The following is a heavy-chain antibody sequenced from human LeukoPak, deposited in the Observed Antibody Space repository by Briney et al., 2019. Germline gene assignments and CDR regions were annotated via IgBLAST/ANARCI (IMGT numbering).Heavy chain of an antibody. Sequence: PSEALSLTCTVSGGYISGYYWSWIRQPAGKGLEWVGRIYTSGSTHYNPSLKSRVTMSVDTSKNQFSLNLSSATAADTAVYYCARLMTGNTTAFDIWGQGTMVTVSS. CDR1: GGYISGYY. J-gene: IGHJ3*02. V-gene: IGHV4-4*07. CDR2: IYTSGST. CDR3: ARLMTGNTTAFDI. D-gene: IGHD1-7*01.